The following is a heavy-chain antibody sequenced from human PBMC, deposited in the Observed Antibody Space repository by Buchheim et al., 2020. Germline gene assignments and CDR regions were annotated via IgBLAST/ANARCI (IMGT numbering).Heavy chain of an antibody. Sequence: QVQLVESGGGVVQPGMSLRLSCAASGFTFNRYGMHWVRQAPGKGLEWVAIIWYDGSNKYYADSVKGRFTISRDQSKHTVALQMNSLRAEDTAVYYCARNNGNYRLDDWGQGT. CDR1: GFTFNRYG. CDR2: IWYDGSNK. V-gene: IGHV3-33*01. D-gene: IGHD1-26*01. J-gene: IGHJ4*02. CDR3: ARNNGNYRLDD.